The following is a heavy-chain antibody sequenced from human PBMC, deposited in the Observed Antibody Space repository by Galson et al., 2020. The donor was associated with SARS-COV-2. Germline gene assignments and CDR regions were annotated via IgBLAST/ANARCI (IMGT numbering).Heavy chain of an antibody. CDR2: IAGSGAYK. Sequence: GGSLRLSCAASGFTFSDHNMIWVRQVPGKGLEWVSSIAGSGAYKYFADSMKGRFTISRDNAQNSVHLHLNSLTDEDTAVYYCARDKGSGFQMHWYFDLWGRGTLVSVSS. V-gene: IGHV3-21*01. D-gene: IGHD3-22*01. CDR1: GFTFSDHN. J-gene: IGHJ2*01. CDR3: ARDKGSGFQMHWYFDL.